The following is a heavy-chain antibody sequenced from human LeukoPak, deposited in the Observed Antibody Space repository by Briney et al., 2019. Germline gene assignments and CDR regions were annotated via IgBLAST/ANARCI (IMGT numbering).Heavy chain of an antibody. J-gene: IGHJ4*02. Sequence: GASVKVSRKSSGYTFTTYDINWVRQASGQGLEGMGWMNPNSGNTVYAQKFQGRVTMTRNTSISTAYMELSSLRSQDTAVYYCARGGSGSYSQYWGQGTLVTVSS. CDR2: MNPNSGNT. V-gene: IGHV1-8*01. CDR1: GYTFTTYD. CDR3: ARGGSGSYSQY. D-gene: IGHD3-10*01.